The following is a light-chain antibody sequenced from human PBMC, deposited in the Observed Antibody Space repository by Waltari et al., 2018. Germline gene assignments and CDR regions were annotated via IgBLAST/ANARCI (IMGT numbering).Light chain of an antibody. J-gene: IGLJ2*01. CDR2: VNN. CDR3: AAWDDSLNGLV. CDR1: SATIGTKP. Sequence: QPVLPHPPSASATPGQKGVISCSVGSATIGTKPMNWYQKPPGAAPKPLIYVNNQRPSGVPDRFSGSKSGTSASLVVSGLQSDDEAEYYCAAWDDSLNGLVFGGGTKLTVL. V-gene: IGLV1-44*01.